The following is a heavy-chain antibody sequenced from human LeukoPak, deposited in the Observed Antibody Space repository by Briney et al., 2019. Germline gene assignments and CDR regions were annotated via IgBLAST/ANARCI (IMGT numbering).Heavy chain of an antibody. CDR1: GFSFSDYY. CDR2: ISGDGIPI. D-gene: IGHD5-24*01. V-gene: IGHV3-11*01. J-gene: IGHJ4*02. CDR3: AKDGRATIWGTFDY. Sequence: GGSLRLSCAAAGFSFSDYYMSWARVTPGKGLECVSYISGDGIPIYCADSVKGRFTISRDNSKNTLYLQMNSLRAEDTAVYYCAKDGRATIWGTFDYWGQGTLVTVSS.